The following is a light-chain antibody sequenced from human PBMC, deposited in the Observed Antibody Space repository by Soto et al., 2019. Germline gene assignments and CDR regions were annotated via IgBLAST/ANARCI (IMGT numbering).Light chain of an antibody. V-gene: IGKV1-33*01. CDR2: GAS. CDR3: QQYHALPYT. Sequence: DIQVTQSPSSLSASVGDRVTITCQASQDISRYLDWYQQKPGHAPKVLIYGASNLIRGVSSRFSGSGSGTHFTFTITSLQPEDFATYYCQQYHALPYTFGQGTKLDIK. CDR1: QDISRY. J-gene: IGKJ2*01.